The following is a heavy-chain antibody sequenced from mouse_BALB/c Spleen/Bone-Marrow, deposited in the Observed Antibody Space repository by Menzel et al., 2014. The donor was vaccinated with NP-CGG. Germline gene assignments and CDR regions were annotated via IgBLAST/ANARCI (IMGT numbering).Heavy chain of an antibody. CDR1: GFTFSDFY. J-gene: IGHJ2*01. CDR3: ARDYYGYDY. D-gene: IGHD1-2*01. V-gene: IGHV7-1*02. CDR2: SRNKANDYTT. Sequence: EVKLVESGGGLVQPGGSLRLSCATSGFTFSDFYMEWVRQPPGKRLEWTAASRNKANDYTTEYSASVKGRFIVSRDTSQSILYLQMNALRAEDTAIYYCARDYYGYDYWGQGTTLTVSS.